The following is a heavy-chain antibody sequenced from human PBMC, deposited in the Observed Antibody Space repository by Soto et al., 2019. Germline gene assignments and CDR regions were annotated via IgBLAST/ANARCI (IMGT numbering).Heavy chain of an antibody. J-gene: IGHJ5*02. CDR1: GASLSRYY. CDR3: VRDGTKNLRDRFEP. V-gene: IGHV4-4*07. Sequence: SETLSLTCNVSGASLSRYYWSWIRQPPGKGLEWLGRIYATGDTDYNPSLKSRISMSVDMSKKQFSLTLRSVTAADTAIYYCVRDGTKNLRDRFEPWGRGILVTVSS. CDR2: IYATGDT. D-gene: IGHD1-26*01.